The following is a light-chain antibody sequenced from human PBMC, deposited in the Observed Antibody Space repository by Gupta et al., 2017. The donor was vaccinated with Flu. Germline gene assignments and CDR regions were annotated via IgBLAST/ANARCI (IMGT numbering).Light chain of an antibody. CDR3: QQSDIMPFT. Sequence: DVQMTQSPSSLSASVGDRVTITCRASDNITTFLNWYQKKAGKAPNLLIFSTSNLQTGVPPRFSGRGSGTEFTLSISRLQVEDFATYFCQQSDIMPFTFGQGTRLDI. V-gene: IGKV1-39*01. CDR1: DNITTF. J-gene: IGKJ5*01. CDR2: STS.